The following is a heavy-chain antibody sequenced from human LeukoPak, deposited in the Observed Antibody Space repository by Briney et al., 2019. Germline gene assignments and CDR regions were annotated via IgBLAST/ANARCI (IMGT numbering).Heavy chain of an antibody. CDR1: GYTFTGYY. J-gene: IGHJ4*02. CDR3: ARVLAATPADPFDY. D-gene: IGHD2-15*01. V-gene: IGHV1-2*02. CDR2: INPNSGGT. Sequence: GASVKVSCTASGYTFTGYYMHWVRQAPGQGLEWMGWINPNSGGTNYAQKFQGRVTMTRDTSISTAYMELSRLRSDDTAVYYCARVLAATPADPFDYWGQGTLVTVSS.